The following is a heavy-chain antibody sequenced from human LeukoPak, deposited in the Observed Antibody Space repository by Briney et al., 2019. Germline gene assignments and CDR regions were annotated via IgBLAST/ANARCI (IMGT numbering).Heavy chain of an antibody. J-gene: IGHJ4*02. CDR2: IYPGDSDT. Sequence: GESLKISCKGVGYNFVNYWIAWVRQMPGKGLEWMGIIYPGDSDTRYISSFQGQVTISADKSISTAYLQWSSLKASDTAMYYCTRLARIVGATGPSDYWGQGTLVTVSS. CDR3: TRLARIVGATGPSDY. V-gene: IGHV5-51*01. CDR1: GYNFVNYW. D-gene: IGHD1-26*01.